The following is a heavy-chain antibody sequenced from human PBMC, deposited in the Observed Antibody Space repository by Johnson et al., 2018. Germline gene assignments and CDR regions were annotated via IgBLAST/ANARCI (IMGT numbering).Heavy chain of an antibody. CDR2: ISYDGSNK. CDR1: GFTFSSYG. D-gene: IGHD1-26*01. Sequence: QVQLVESGGGVVQPGRSLRLSCAASGFTFSSYGMHWVRQAPGKGLEWVAVISYDGSNKYFADSVKGRFTISRDNSKNTLLMQRNSLRDEDTAVYYCAKESGGGRDAFDIWGQGTMVTVSS. V-gene: IGHV3-30*18. CDR3: AKESGGGRDAFDI. J-gene: IGHJ3*02.